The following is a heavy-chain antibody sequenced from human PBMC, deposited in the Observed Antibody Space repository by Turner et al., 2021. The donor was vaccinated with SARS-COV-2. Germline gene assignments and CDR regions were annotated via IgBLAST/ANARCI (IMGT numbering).Heavy chain of an antibody. CDR3: ARGDVVGADFDF. Sequence: QVQLLQSGAEVKKPGASVKVSCKASGYIFTNYYMHWVRQAPGQGLEWMGIINGRGDVTGYAEKFQGRVTMTTDTSTRTVYMKVKSLRSDDTAVYFCARGDVVGADFDFWGQGTLVTVSS. D-gene: IGHD1-26*01. J-gene: IGHJ4*02. CDR1: GYIFTNYY. V-gene: IGHV1-46*03. CDR2: INGRGDVT.